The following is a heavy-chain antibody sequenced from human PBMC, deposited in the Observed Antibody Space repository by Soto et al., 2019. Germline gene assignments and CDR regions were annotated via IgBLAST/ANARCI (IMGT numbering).Heavy chain of an antibody. Sequence: QVQLVQSGAEVKKPGSSVKVSCKASGGTFSSYAITWVRQAPGQGLEWMGGIIPIFGTANYAQKFQGRVTIPATESTSTAYMELSSLRSEDTDVYYCARDRGTSSAYCTYWCDPWGQGTLVTVSS. CDR3: ARDRGTSSAYCTYWCDP. V-gene: IGHV1-69*12. CDR1: GGTFSSYA. D-gene: IGHD3-22*01. J-gene: IGHJ5*02. CDR2: IIPIFGTA.